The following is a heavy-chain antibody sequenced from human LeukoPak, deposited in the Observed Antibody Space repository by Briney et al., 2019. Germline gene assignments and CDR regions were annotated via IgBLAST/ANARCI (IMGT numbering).Heavy chain of an antibody. CDR1: GFTISNAW. V-gene: IGHV3-15*07. J-gene: IGHJ4*02. CDR3: TTGNWGPY. CDR2: IKSKTDGETT. Sequence: GGSLRLSCAASGFTISNAWMNWVRQAPGKGLEWVGRIKSKTDGETTDFGAPVKGRFAISRDDSKNTMYLHMNSLRTEDTAVYYCTTGNWGPYWGQGTLVTVSS. D-gene: IGHD7-27*01.